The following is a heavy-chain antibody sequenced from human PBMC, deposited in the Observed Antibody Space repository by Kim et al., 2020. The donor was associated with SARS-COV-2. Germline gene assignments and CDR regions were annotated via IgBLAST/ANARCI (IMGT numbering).Heavy chain of an antibody. V-gene: IGHV3-23*01. J-gene: IGHJ6*02. CDR3: AKYAAGGATSCFYYGLDV. D-gene: IGHD1-26*01. CDR2: INSGGGST. Sequence: GGSLRLSCAASGFTFSSYAMSWVRQAPGKGLEWVSGINSGGGSTYYADSVKGRFTISRDNSRNTLYLQMNSLRAEDTAVYYCAKYAAGGATSCFYYGLDVWGQGTTVTVSS. CDR1: GFTFSSYA.